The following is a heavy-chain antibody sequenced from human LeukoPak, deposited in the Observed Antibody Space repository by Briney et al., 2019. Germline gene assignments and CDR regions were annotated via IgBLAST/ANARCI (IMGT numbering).Heavy chain of an antibody. Sequence: GGSLRLSCAASGFTFSSYGMHWVRQAPGKGLEWVAFIRYDGNIKYFADSVKGRFTISRDTSKNTLYLQMNSLRAEDTAVYYCAKGRYYDTSGYPIDYWGQGTLVTVSS. V-gene: IGHV3-30*02. CDR1: GFTFSSYG. J-gene: IGHJ4*02. D-gene: IGHD3-22*01. CDR3: AKGRYYDTSGYPIDY. CDR2: IRYDGNIK.